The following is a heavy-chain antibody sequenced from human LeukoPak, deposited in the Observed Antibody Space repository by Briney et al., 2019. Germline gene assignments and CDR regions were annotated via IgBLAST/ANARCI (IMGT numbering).Heavy chain of an antibody. CDR3: AREGYYYYYMDV. Sequence: NPSETLSLTCTVSGGSISSYYWSWIRQPPGKGLEWIGYIYYGGSTNYNPSLKSRVTISVDTSKNQFSLKLSSVTAADTAVYYCAREGYYYYYMDVWGKGTTVTISS. J-gene: IGHJ6*03. V-gene: IGHV4-59*01. CDR2: IYYGGST. CDR1: GGSISSYY.